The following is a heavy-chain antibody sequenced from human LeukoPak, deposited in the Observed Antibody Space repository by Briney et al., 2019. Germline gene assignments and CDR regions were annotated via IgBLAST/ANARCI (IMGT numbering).Heavy chain of an antibody. CDR2: IYYSGST. D-gene: IGHD4-23*01. CDR3: ARLAAGGKGYYGMDV. CDR1: GGSISSSSYY. Sequence: SETLSLTCTVSGGSISSSSYYWSWIRQPPGKGLEWIGYIYYSGSTNYNPSPKSRVTISVDTSKNQFSLKLSSVTAADTAVYYCARLAAGGKGYYGMDVWGQGTTVTVSS. V-gene: IGHV4-61*05. J-gene: IGHJ6*02.